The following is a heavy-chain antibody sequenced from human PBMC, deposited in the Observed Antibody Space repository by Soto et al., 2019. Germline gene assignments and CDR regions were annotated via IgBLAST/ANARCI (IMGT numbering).Heavy chain of an antibody. J-gene: IGHJ4*02. V-gene: IGHV4-4*07. CDR1: GGSISSYY. CDR3: ARHAFYGSGSSSVDY. D-gene: IGHD3-10*01. CDR2: IYTSGST. Sequence: SETLSLTCTVSGGSISSYYWSWIRQPAGKGLEWIGRIYTSGSTNYNPSLKSRVTMSVDTSKNQFSLKLSSVTAADTAVYYCARHAFYGSGSSSVDYWGQGTLVTVSS.